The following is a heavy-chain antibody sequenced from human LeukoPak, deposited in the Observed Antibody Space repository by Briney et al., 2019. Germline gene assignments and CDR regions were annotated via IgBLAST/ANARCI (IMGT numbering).Heavy chain of an antibody. D-gene: IGHD3-22*01. CDR2: IYYSGST. CDR3: ARDKVYYDSSGYYMGRYYFDY. Sequence: PSETLSLTCTVSGGSISSSSYYWGWIRQPPGKGLEWIGSIYYSGSTYYNPSLKSRVTISVDTSKNLFSLKLSSVTAADTAVYYCARDKVYYDSSGYYMGRYYFDYWGQGTLVTVSS. J-gene: IGHJ4*02. V-gene: IGHV4-39*07. CDR1: GGSISSSSYY.